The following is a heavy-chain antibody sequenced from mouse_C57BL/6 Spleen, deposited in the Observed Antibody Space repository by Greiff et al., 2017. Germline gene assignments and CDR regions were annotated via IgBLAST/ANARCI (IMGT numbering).Heavy chain of an antibody. CDR2: IDPENGDT. V-gene: IGHV14-4*01. J-gene: IGHJ2*01. CDR1: GFNIKDDY. D-gene: IGHD1-2*01. CDR3: TTEMTAYFDY. Sequence: VQLQQSGAELVRPGASVKLSCTASGFNIKDDYMHWVKQRPEQGLEWIGWIDPENGDTEYASKFQGKATITADTSSNTAYLQLSSLTSEDTAVYYCTTEMTAYFDYWGQGTTLTVSS.